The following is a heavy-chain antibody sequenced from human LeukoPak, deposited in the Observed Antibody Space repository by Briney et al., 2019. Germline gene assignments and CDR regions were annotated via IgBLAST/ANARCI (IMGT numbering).Heavy chain of an antibody. Sequence: GGSLRLSCAASGFTFSDYEMNWVRQAPGKGLEWVSSISSGSSTLYYADSVKSRFTISRDNAKNSLYLQMNSLRAEDTAVYYCARDRSADCWGQGTLVTVSS. CDR2: ISSGSSTL. V-gene: IGHV3-48*03. CDR3: ARDRSADC. J-gene: IGHJ4*02. CDR1: GFTFSDYE.